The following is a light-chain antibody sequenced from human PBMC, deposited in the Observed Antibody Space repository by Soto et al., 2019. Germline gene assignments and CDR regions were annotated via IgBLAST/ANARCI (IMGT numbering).Light chain of an antibody. V-gene: IGKV4-1*01. Sequence: DMVMTQSPDSLALSLGERATINCKSSQSVLYSSNNKDYLAWYQQKPGQPPQKLIYWAYTRESGVTDRFSGSGSATDFTLTISSLQAEDVAVYYCQQYFSTPWTFGQGTKVDIK. CDR2: WAY. CDR3: QQYFSTPWT. J-gene: IGKJ1*01. CDR1: QSVLYSSNNKDY.